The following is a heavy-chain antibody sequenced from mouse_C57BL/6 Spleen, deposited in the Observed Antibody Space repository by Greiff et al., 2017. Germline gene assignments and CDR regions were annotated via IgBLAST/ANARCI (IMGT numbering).Heavy chain of an antibody. D-gene: IGHD2-4*01. CDR1: GFSLTSYG. CDR3: ARYDYLYYYAMDY. CDR2: IWSGGST. Sequence: VQRVESGPGLVQPSQSLSITCTVSGFSLTSYGVHWVRQSPGKGLEWLGVIWSGGSTDYNAAFISRLSISKDNSKSQVFFKMNSLQADDTAIYYCARYDYLYYYAMDYWGQGTSVTVSS. J-gene: IGHJ4*01. V-gene: IGHV2-2*01.